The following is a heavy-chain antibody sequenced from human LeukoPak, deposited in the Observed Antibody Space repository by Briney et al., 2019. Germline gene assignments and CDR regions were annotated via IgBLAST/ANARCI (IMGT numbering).Heavy chain of an antibody. J-gene: IGHJ3*02. CDR1: GYTLINYG. CDR2: ISAYNGNT. CDR3: ARDRVAADAFDI. D-gene: IGHD6-25*01. V-gene: IGHV1-18*01. Sequence: ASVKDSFKASGYTLINYGMSWVRPAAGQRREWMGWISAYNGNTNYSQKLQGRVTITTDTSTSTAYMELRSLRSDDTAVYYCARDRVAADAFDIWGQGTMVTVSS.